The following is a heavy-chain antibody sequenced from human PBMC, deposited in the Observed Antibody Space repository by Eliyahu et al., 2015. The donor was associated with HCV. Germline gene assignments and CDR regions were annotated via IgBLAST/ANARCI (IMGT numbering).Heavy chain of an antibody. V-gene: IGHV3-30-3*01. CDR2: VSSDGTNK. Sequence: QVQVVESGGGEVQPGTSLRLSCAVSGFXFSXXAIHWVRQAPGKGLEWVALVSSDGTNKYYADSVKGRFTISRDNSQNTVYLQMSSLRAEDTALYSCARSFYSDTSPYSHFDYWGQGTLVTVSS. CDR3: ARSFYSDTSPYSHFDY. CDR1: GFXFSXXA. D-gene: IGHD3-22*01. J-gene: IGHJ4*02.